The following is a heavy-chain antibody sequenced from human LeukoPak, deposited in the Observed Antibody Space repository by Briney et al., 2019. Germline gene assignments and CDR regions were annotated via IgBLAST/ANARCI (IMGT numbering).Heavy chain of an antibody. CDR2: ISTYSGNT. Sequence: ASVKVSCKPSGYTFTSYALSWVRQAPGQGLEWMGWISTYSGNTNYAQKLQGRTTMTIETSTSTAYMELRSLRSDDTAVYYCARGGSRVVTYGNFDYWGQGALVTVSS. CDR3: ARGGSRVVTYGNFDY. J-gene: IGHJ4*02. D-gene: IGHD2-21*02. V-gene: IGHV1-18*01. CDR1: GYTFTSYA.